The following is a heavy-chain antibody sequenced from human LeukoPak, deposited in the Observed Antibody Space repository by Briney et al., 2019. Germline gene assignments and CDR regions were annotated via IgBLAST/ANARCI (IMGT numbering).Heavy chain of an antibody. D-gene: IGHD1-26*01. CDR1: GFTFDNYA. CDR3: AVGLTI. J-gene: IGHJ3*02. Sequence: GGSLRPSCAASGFTFDNYAMHWVRQAPGKGLEWVAHISNDGTNKYYADSVKGRFTMSRDNSKSTVYLQVNSLRAEDTAVYYCAVGLTIWGQGTMVTVSS. V-gene: IGHV3-30-3*01. CDR2: ISNDGTNK.